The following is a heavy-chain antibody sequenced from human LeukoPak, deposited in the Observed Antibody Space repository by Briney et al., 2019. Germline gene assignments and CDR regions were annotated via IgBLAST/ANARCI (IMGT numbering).Heavy chain of an antibody. CDR2: IYHSGST. J-gene: IGHJ4*02. CDR1: GGSISSSHW. V-gene: IGHV4-4*02. Sequence: SETLSLTCAVSGGSISSSHWWSWVRQPPGKGLEWIGEIYHSGSTNYNPSLKSRVTISVDNSKNQFSLKLSSVTAADTAVYYCARDRGFGEHYFDYWGQGTLVTVSS. D-gene: IGHD3-10*01. CDR3: ARDRGFGEHYFDY.